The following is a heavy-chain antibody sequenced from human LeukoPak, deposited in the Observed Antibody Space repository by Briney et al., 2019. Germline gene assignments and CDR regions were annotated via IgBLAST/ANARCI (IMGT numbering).Heavy chain of an antibody. CDR1: GFTFSTYG. CDR2: ISYDGSNK. D-gene: IGHD1-26*01. J-gene: IGHJ4*02. Sequence: PGRSLRLSCAASGFTFSTYGMHWVRQAPGKGLEWVAVISYDGSNKYYADSVKGRFTISRDNSKNTLYLQMNSLRADDTAVYYCVKGRKWELPFDYWGQGTLVTVSS. V-gene: IGHV3-33*06. CDR3: VKGRKWELPFDY.